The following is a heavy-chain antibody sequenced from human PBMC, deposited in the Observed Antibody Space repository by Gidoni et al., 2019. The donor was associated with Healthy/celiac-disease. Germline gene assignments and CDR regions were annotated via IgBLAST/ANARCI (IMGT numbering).Heavy chain of an antibody. CDR3: ARIDRNVEVGCLVDY. V-gene: IGHV5-51*01. J-gene: IGHJ4*02. CDR2: ICPGDSDT. CDR1: GYSFTSYW. D-gene: IGHD2-21*01. Sequence: EVQLVQSGAEEKKPGESLQLSCKGSGYSFTSYWIGWVRQMPGKGLEWMGIICPGDSDTRYSPSFQGQVTISADKSISTAYLQWSSLKASDTAMYYFARIDRNVEVGCLVDYWGQGTLVTVSS.